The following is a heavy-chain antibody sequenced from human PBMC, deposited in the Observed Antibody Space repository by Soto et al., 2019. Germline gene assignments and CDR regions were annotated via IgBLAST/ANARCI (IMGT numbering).Heavy chain of an antibody. CDR1: GFTFSSYA. CDR2: ISYDGSNK. CDR3: ARDQGFGELEAGYDY. D-gene: IGHD3-10*01. J-gene: IGHJ4*02. V-gene: IGHV3-30-3*01. Sequence: PGGSLRLSCAVSGFTFSSYAMHWVRQAPGKGLEWVAVISYDGSNKDYADSVKGRFTISRDNSKNTLYLQMNSLRAEDTAVYYCARDQGFGELEAGYDYWGQGTLVTVSS.